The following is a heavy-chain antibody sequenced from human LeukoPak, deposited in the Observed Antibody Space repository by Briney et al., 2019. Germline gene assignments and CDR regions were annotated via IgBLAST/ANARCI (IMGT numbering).Heavy chain of an antibody. CDR3: ARGPYCSSTSCLIAAAANWFDP. J-gene: IGHJ5*02. CDR1: GGSFSGYY. Sequence: PSETLSLTCAVYGGSFSGYYWSWIRQPPGKGLDWIGEINRSGSTNYNPSLKSRVTISVDTSKKQFSLKLSSVTAADTAVYYCARGPYCSSTSCLIAAAANWFDPWGQGTLVTVSS. D-gene: IGHD2-2*01. V-gene: IGHV4-34*01. CDR2: INRSGST.